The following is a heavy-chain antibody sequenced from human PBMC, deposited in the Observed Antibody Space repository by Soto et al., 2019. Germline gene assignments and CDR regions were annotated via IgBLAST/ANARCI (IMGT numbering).Heavy chain of an antibody. CDR1: GFTFSSYA. CDR3: AKVVPAARYYYGMDV. J-gene: IGHJ6*02. V-gene: IGHV3-23*01. Sequence: GGSLRLSCAASGFTFSSYAMSWVRQAPGKGLEWVSAISGSGGSTYYADSVKGRFTISRDNSKNTLYLQTNSLRAEDTAVYYCAKVVPAARYYYGMDVWGQGTTVTVSS. D-gene: IGHD2-2*01. CDR2: ISGSGGST.